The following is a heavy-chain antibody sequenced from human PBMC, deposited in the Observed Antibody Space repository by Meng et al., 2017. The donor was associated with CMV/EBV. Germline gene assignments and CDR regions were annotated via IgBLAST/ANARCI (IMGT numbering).Heavy chain of an antibody. Sequence: GESLKISCAASGFTFSDYYMSWIRQAPGKGLEWVSYISSSGSTIYYADSVKGRITISRDNAKNSLYLQMNSLRAEDTAVYYCARDKSEYYYYYGMDVWGQGTTVTVSS. D-gene: IGHD6-6*01. CDR3: ARDKSEYYYYYGMDV. CDR1: GFTFSDYY. CDR2: ISSSGSTI. J-gene: IGHJ6*02. V-gene: IGHV3-11*01.